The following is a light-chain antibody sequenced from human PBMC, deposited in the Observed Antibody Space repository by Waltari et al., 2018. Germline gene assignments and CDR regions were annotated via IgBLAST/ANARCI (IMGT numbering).Light chain of an antibody. Sequence: QAGLTQPPPLSQGLNQTATLTCIWTNQQVGHQGPACLQHHRGHPPKLLSYRNNNRPSGSSERLSASRSGDTASLTITGRQPEEEADYYCSAWDRSLSAWVFGGGTKLTVL. CDR3: SAWDRSLSAWV. J-gene: IGLJ3*02. CDR1: NQQVGHQG. V-gene: IGLV10-54*01. CDR2: RNN.